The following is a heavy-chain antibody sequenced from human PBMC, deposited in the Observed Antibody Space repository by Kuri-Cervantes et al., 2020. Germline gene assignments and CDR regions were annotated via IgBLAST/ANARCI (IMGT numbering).Heavy chain of an antibody. J-gene: IGHJ4*02. V-gene: IGHV1-69*02. CDR3: AGGNCGGDCSIDY. Sequence: SVKVSCKASGGTFSSYTISWVRQAPGQGLEWMGRIIPILGIANYAQKFQGRVTITADKSTSTAYMELSSLRSEDTAVYYCAGGNCGGDCSIDYWGQGTLVTVSS. D-gene: IGHD2-21*02. CDR1: GGTFSSYT. CDR2: IIPILGIA.